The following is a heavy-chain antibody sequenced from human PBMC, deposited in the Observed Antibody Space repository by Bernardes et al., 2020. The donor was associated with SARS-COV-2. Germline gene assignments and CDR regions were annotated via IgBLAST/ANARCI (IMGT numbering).Heavy chain of an antibody. CDR2: ISYEGSRK. D-gene: IGHD3-9*01. CDR3: VKRRAIFELWAGSLDF. V-gene: IGHV3-30*18. Sequence: GGSLRLSCAASGFSFNNYGMYWVRQAPGKGLEWVAFISYEGSRKYYLDSLKGRFTVSRDYSKDTLYLQMNSLREDDTAVYYCVKRRAIFELWAGSLDFWGLGTLVIVSS. J-gene: IGHJ1*01. CDR1: GFSFNNYG.